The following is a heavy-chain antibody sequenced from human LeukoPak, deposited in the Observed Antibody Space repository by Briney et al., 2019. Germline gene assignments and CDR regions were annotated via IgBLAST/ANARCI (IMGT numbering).Heavy chain of an antibody. CDR2: INHSGST. CDR1: GGSFSGYY. D-gene: IGHD3-22*01. CDR3: ARGPWGYYDSSGYYGTKYFQH. V-gene: IGHV4-34*01. Sequence: PSETLSLTCAVYGGSFSGYYWSWIRQPPGKGLEWIGEINHSGSTNYNPSLKNRVTISVDTSKNQFSLKLSSVTAADTAVYYCARGPWGYYDSSGYYGTKYFQHWGQGTLVTVSS. J-gene: IGHJ1*01.